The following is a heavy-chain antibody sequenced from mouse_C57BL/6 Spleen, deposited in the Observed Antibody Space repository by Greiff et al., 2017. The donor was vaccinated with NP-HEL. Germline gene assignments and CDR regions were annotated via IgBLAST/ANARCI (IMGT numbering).Heavy chain of an antibody. CDR1: GYSFTGYY. CDR3: ARSRSSHWYFDV. V-gene: IGHV1-31*01. D-gene: IGHD1-1*01. J-gene: IGHJ1*03. CDR2: IYPYNGVS. Sequence: EVQLQQSGPELVKPGASVKISCKASGYSFTGYYMPWVKQSHGNILDWIGYIYPYNGVSSYNQKFTGKATLTVDKSSSTAYMKLRSLTSEDSAVYYCARSRSSHWYFDVWGTGTTVTVSS.